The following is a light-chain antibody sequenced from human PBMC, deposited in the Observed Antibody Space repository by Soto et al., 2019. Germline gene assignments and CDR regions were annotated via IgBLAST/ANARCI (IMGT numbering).Light chain of an antibody. CDR1: QSIGSY. V-gene: IGKV3-11*01. CDR3: LQDFNYPIT. Sequence: EIVLTQSPATLSLSLGERATLSCRASQSIGSYLAWYQHKLGQPPRLLIYDASNRATGIPARFSGSGSGTDFTLTISSLLPEDFATYYCLQDFNYPITFGQGTR. CDR2: DAS. J-gene: IGKJ5*01.